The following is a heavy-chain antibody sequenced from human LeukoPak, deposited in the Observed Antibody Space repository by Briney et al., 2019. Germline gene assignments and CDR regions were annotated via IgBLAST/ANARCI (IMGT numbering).Heavy chain of an antibody. D-gene: IGHD5-18*01. CDR2: ITASGGNT. CDR3: AKGNGYSYGRYYFDY. CDR1: GFTFSSYA. J-gene: IGHJ4*02. Sequence: GGSLRLSCAASGFTFSSYAMGWVRQAPGKGLEWVSAITASGGNTYHADSAKGRFTISRDNSKNTLYLQVNSLRAEDTAVYYCAKGNGYSYGRYYFDYWGQGTLVTVSS. V-gene: IGHV3-23*01.